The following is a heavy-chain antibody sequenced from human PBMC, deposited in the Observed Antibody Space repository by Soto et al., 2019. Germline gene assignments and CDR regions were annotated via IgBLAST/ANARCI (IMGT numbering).Heavy chain of an antibody. J-gene: IGHJ4*02. CDR2: IYYSGNT. CDR3: ARHAPGGPFDY. V-gene: IGHV4-39*01. CDR1: GGSISSSSYY. Sequence: SETLSLSCTVSGGSISSSSYYWGWIRQPPGKGLEWIGSIYYSGNTNYNPSLNSRVTLSVDTSKNQFSLKLTSVTAADTAVYYCARHAPGGPFDYWGQGTLVTVSS.